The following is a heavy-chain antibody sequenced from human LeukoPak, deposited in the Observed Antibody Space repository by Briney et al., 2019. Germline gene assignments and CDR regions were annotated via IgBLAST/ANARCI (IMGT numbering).Heavy chain of an antibody. CDR3: ARVIDYDISGYYLGY. CDR1: GGSISSYY. J-gene: IGHJ4*02. D-gene: IGHD3-22*01. CDR2: INDSGST. Sequence: PSETLSLTCTVSGGSISSYYWSWIRQPPGKGLEWIGEINDSGSTSCSPSLKSRVSISVDTSKNQFSLKLSSVTAADTAVYYCARVIDYDISGYYLGYWGQGNRVTVSS. V-gene: IGHV4-34*01.